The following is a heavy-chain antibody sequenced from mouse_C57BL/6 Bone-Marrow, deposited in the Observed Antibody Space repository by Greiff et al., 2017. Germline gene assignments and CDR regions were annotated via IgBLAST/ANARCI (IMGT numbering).Heavy chain of an antibody. CDR3: ARERFYCYGFAY. V-gene: IGHV1-22*01. J-gene: IGHJ3*01. D-gene: IGHD1-1*01. CDR1: GYTFTDYN. Sequence: EVQLQQSGPELVKPGASVKMSCKASGYTFTDYNMHWVKQSHGKSLEWIGYINPNNGGTSYDQKFKGKATLTVNKSSSTAYMELRSLTSEDSAVDYCARERFYCYGFAYWGQGTLVTVSA. CDR2: INPNNGGT.